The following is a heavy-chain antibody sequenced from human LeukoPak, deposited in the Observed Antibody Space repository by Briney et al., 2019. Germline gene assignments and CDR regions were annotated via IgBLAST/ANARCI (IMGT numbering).Heavy chain of an antibody. CDR2: ISAYNGNT. CDR3: ARLTMIVVVPQASEGAFDI. V-gene: IGHV1-18*01. Sequence: ASVEVSCKASGYTFTSYGISWVRQAPGQGLEWMGWISAYNGNTNYAQKLQGRVTMTTDTSTSTAYMELRSLRSDDTAVYYCARLTMIVVVPQASEGAFDIWGQGTMVTVSS. D-gene: IGHD3-22*01. CDR1: GYTFTSYG. J-gene: IGHJ3*02.